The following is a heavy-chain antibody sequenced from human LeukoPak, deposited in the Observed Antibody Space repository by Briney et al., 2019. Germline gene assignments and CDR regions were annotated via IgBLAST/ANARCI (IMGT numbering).Heavy chain of an antibody. CDR3: AKSGGMVRGVIRAFDI. CDR2: ISASGGST. J-gene: IGHJ3*02. CDR1: GFTFSSYA. Sequence: GGSLRLSCAASGFTFSSYAMRWARHAPGKGLEGVSAISASGGSTYYADSMKGRFTISRYNSKNTLYLQMNSLRAEDTAVYYCAKSGGMVRGVIRAFDIWGQGTMVTVSS. D-gene: IGHD3-10*01. V-gene: IGHV3-23*01.